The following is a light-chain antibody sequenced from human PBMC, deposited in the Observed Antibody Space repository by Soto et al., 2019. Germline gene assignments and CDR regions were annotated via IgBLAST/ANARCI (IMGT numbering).Light chain of an antibody. V-gene: IGKV3-11*01. CDR1: QSVSSY. CDR3: QQRSNWRPPIT. CDR2: DAS. J-gene: IGKJ5*01. Sequence: PGERATLSCRASQSVSSYLAWYQQKPGQAPRLLIYDASNRATGIPARFSGSGSGTDFTLTISSLEPEDFAVYYCQQRSNWRPPITFRQGTRLEIK.